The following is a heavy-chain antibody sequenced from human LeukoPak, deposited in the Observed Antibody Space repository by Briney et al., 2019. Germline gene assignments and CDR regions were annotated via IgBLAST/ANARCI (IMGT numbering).Heavy chain of an antibody. V-gene: IGHV5-10-1*01. CDR1: EYNFMNSW. D-gene: IGHD7-27*01. CDR3: ARHGEGNWFDP. CDR2: IDPSDSYT. J-gene: IGHJ5*02. Sequence: RGESLKISCKCSEYNFMNSWINWVRQVPGEGLEWVGRIDPSDSYTNYSPSFQGHVTISAVKSISTAYLQWSSLKASDTAMYYCARHGEGNWFDPWGQGTLVTVSS.